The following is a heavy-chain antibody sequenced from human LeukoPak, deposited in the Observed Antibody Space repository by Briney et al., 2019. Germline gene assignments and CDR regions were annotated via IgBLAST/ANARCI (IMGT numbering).Heavy chain of an antibody. CDR3: MSYAGRSDDY. Sequence: PGGSLRLSCAASGFTFSRYSMNWVRQAPGKGLEWVSSISSSSSYRYYADSVKGRFTISRDNAKNSLHLQMNSLRAKDTAVYYCMSYAGRSDDYWGQGTLVTVSS. J-gene: IGHJ4*02. D-gene: IGHD3-16*01. CDR1: GFTFSRYS. V-gene: IGHV3-21*01. CDR2: ISSSSSYR.